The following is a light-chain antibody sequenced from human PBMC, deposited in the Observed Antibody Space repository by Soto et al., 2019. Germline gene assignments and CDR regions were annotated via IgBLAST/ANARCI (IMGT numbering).Light chain of an antibody. CDR3: QQYGSSPWT. V-gene: IGKV3-20*01. Sequence: EIVLTQSPGTLSLSPGERGTLSCRTSQSVSRNYLAWYQQKPGQAPRLFIYAASSRAAGIPDRFSGSGSGTDFTLTISRLEPDDFAVYYCQQYGSSPWTFGQGTKVEIK. CDR1: QSVSRNY. J-gene: IGKJ1*01. CDR2: AAS.